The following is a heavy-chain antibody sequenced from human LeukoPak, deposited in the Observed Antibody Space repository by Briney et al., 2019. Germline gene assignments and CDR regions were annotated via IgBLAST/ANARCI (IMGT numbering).Heavy chain of an antibody. Sequence: SETLSLTCTVSGVSISSYYWIWLRQSPAKGLHWIGYIYYPGSTNSNPSLKSRVIISVDTSKNQFSLRLTSVTAADTAVYYCARDQDVPKYYNYAMDVWGQGTTVTVSS. J-gene: IGHJ6*02. V-gene: IGHV4-59*01. CDR1: GVSISSYY. CDR2: IYYPGST. CDR3: ARDQDVPKYYNYAMDV. D-gene: IGHD2-15*01.